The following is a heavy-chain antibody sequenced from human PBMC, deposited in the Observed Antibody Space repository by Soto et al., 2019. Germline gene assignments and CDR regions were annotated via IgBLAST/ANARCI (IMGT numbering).Heavy chain of an antibody. CDR2: IYYGGST. J-gene: IGHJ4*02. CDR1: GGSISSSSYY. V-gene: IGHV4-39*07. Sequence: PSETLSLTCTVSGGSISSSSYYWGWIRQPPGKGLEWIGSIYYGGSTNRNPSLNSRVTFSVDTSKNQISLRLSSVTAADTAVYYCARSGNSNGLVFDYWGRGTLVTVSS. D-gene: IGHD5-18*01. CDR3: ARSGNSNGLVFDY.